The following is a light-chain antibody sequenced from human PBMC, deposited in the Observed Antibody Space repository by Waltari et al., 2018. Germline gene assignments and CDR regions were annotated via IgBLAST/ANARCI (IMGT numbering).Light chain of an antibody. CDR2: GAS. V-gene: IGKV3-15*01. CDR3: QHYDVWRT. J-gene: IGKJ1*01. CDR1: QSVSSN. Sequence: EIVMTQSPATLSVSPGERAILSCRASQSVSSNLAWYQQKPGQAPRRLIYGASTRAAGIPARFSGSGSDTEFTLTINTLQSEDFAVYYCQHYDVWRTFGQGTKVEIK.